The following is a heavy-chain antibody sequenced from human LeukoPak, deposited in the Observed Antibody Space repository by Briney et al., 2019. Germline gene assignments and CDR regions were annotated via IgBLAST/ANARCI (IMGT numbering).Heavy chain of an antibody. CDR3: ARFGGDWGY. CDR1: GFTFSSSW. D-gene: IGHD3-16*01. V-gene: IGHV3-74*01. Sequence: PGGSLRLSCAASGFTFSSSWMHWVRQPPGKWLVWVSRISSDGSSTNYADSVKGRFTVSRDNAKNTLYLQMNSLRAEDTAMYYCARFGGDWGYWGQGTLVTVSS. J-gene: IGHJ4*02. CDR2: ISSDGSST.